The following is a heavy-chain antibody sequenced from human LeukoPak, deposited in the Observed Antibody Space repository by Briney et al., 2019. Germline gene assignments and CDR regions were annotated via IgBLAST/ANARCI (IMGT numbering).Heavy chain of an antibody. J-gene: IGHJ4*02. V-gene: IGHV4-59*01. CDR2: IYYSGST. D-gene: IGHD6-19*01. Sequence: SETLSLTCTVSGGSISSYYWSWIRQPPGKGLEWIGYIYYSGSTNYNPSLKSRVTISVDTSKNQFSLRLSSVTAADTAVYYCARGVAGYFDYWGQGTLVTVSS. CDR3: ARGVAGYFDY. CDR1: GGSISSYY.